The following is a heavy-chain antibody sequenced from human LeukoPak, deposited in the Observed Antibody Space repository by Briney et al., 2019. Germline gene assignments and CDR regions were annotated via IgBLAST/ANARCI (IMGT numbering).Heavy chain of an antibody. J-gene: IGHJ4*02. CDR1: GYTFSSYD. CDR3: ARGQLLQDFDY. Sequence: ASVKVSCKASGYTFSSYDINWVRQATGQGLEWMGWMNPNSGNTGYAQKFQGRVTITRNTSISTAYMELSSLRSEDTAVYYCARGQLLQDFDYWGRGTLVTVSS. D-gene: IGHD2-2*01. V-gene: IGHV1-8*03. CDR2: MNPNSGNT.